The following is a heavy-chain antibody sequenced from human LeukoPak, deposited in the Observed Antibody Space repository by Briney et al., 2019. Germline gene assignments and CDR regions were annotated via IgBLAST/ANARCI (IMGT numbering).Heavy chain of an antibody. CDR3: ARSPGELQYYFDY. CDR2: ISSSSSYI. D-gene: IGHD1-26*01. V-gene: IGHV3-21*01. CDR1: GFTFSNYP. Sequence: PGGSLRLSCVGSGFTFSNYPMSWVRQAPGKGLEWVSTISSSSSYIYYADSVRGRFTISRDNATNSLFLQMNSLRAEDTAVYYCARSPGELQYYFDYWGQGTLVTVSS. J-gene: IGHJ4*02.